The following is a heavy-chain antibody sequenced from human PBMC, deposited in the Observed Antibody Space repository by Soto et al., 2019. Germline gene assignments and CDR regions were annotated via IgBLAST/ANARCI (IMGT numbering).Heavy chain of an antibody. J-gene: IGHJ4*02. CDR3: ARDMGPLGVGSY. CDR1: GGTFSSYA. D-gene: IGHD3-16*01. Sequence: ASVKVSCKASGGTFSSYAISWVRQAPGQGLGWMGGIIPIFGTANYAQKFQGRVTITADESTSTAYMELSSLRSEDTAVYYCARDMGPLGVGSYWGQGTLVTVSS. CDR2: IIPIFGTA. V-gene: IGHV1-69*13.